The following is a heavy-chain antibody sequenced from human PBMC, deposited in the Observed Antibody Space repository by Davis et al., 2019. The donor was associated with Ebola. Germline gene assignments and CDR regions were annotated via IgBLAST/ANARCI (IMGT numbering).Heavy chain of an antibody. CDR2: IKEDSSYK. V-gene: IGHV3-7*01. D-gene: IGHD5-18*01. CDR1: GFSFSSYW. CDR3: ARDPGYSSFDI. J-gene: IGHJ3*02. Sequence: PGGSLRLSCEASGFSFSSYWMSWVRQTPEKGLEFVANIKEDSSYKSYVDSVKGRFTISRDNAKNSMYLQMNSLRAEDTAIYYCARDPGYSSFDIWGQGTLVTVSS.